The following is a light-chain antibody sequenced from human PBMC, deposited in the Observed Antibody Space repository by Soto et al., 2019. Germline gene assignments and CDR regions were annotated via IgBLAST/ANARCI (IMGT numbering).Light chain of an antibody. Sequence: EIVLTQSPGTLSLSPGEGATLSCRASQSVSSSYLAWYQQKPGQAPRLLIYGASSRATGIPDRFSGSGSGTDFTLTISRLEPEDFAVYYCQQYGSSPLTFGQGTKVDI. V-gene: IGKV3-20*01. CDR2: GAS. CDR3: QQYGSSPLT. J-gene: IGKJ1*01. CDR1: QSVSSSY.